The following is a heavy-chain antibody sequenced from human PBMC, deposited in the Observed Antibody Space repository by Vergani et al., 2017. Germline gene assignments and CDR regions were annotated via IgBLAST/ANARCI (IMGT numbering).Heavy chain of an antibody. J-gene: IGHJ3*02. CDR3: ARGEGSSWEEDAFDI. CDR2: ISSSGSTI. V-gene: IGHV3-48*03. CDR1: GFTFSSYE. Sequence: EVQLVESGGGLVQPGGSLRLSCAASGFTFSSYEMNWVRQAPGKGLEWVSYISSSGSTIYYADSVKGRFTISRDNAKNSLYLQMNSLRAEDTAVYYCARGEGSSWEEDAFDIWGQGTMVTVSS. D-gene: IGHD6-13*01.